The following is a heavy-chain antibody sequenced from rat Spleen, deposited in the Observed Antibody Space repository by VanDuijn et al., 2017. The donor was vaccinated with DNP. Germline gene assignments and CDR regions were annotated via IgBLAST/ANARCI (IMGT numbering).Heavy chain of an antibody. CDR1: GYSITRSYR. J-gene: IGHJ3*01. V-gene: IGHV3-3*01. D-gene: IGHD1-5*01. CDR3: ARLGTQWFAY. CDR2: INSAGST. Sequence: EVQLQESGPGLVKPSQSLSLTCSVTGYSITRSYRWNWIRKFPGNKLEWMGYINSAGSTNYNPSLKSRISITRDTSKNQFFLQVKSVTTEDTATYYCARLGTQWFAYWGQGTLVTVSS.